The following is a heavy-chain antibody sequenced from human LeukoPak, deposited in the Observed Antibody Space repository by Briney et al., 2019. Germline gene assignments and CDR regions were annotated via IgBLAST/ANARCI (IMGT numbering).Heavy chain of an antibody. J-gene: IGHJ4*02. CDR3: ARVSLLLWFGELSPTGYYFYY. Sequence: SETLSLTCTVSGGSISSYYWSWIRKPPGKGLEWIGSVYYSGSTYYNPSLKSRVTISVDTSKNQFSLKLSSVTAADTAVYYCARVSLLLWFGELSPTGYYFYYWGQGTLVTVSS. V-gene: IGHV4-39*07. CDR1: GGSISSYY. CDR2: VYYSGST. D-gene: IGHD3-10*01.